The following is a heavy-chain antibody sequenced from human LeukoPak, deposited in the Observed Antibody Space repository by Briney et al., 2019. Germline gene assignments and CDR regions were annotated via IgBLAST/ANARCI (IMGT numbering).Heavy chain of an antibody. V-gene: IGHV3-30*03. D-gene: IGHD6-19*01. J-gene: IGHJ5*02. CDR2: ISYDGSNK. CDR3: ARDQQQWLVNWFDP. CDR1: GFTFGSYG. Sequence: GGSLRLSCAASGFTFGSYGMHWVRQAPGKGLEWVAVISYDGSNKYYADSVKGRFTISRDNSKNTLYLQMNSLRAEDTAVYYCARDQQQWLVNWFDPWGQGTLVTVSS.